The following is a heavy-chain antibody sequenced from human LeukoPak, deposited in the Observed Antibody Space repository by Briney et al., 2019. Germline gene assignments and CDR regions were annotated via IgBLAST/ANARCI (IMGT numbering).Heavy chain of an antibody. CDR1: GFIVGDTH. CDR3: ARLHGYSLGYQYFYYMDV. V-gene: IGHV3-53*01. CDR2: VYSGITT. D-gene: IGHD5-18*01. Sequence: GGSLRLSCAGSGFIVGDTHMTWVRQAPGKGLEWVSLVYSGITTHYADSVKGRFSISRDHSNNILYLQMNTLRAEDTAVYYCARLHGYSLGYQYFYYMDVWGTGPTVTVSS. J-gene: IGHJ6*03.